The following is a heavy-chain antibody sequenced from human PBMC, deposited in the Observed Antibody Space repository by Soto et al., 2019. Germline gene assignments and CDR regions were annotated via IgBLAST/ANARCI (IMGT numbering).Heavy chain of an antibody. CDR2: IDPSDSYT. Sequence: GESLKISCKGSGYSFTSYWISWVRQMPGKGLEWMGRIDPSDSYTNYSPSFQGHVTISADKSISTAYLQWSSLKASDTAMYYCARFDCSSTSCYMYYYYYGMDVWGQGTTVTVS. CDR1: GYSFTSYW. J-gene: IGHJ6*02. V-gene: IGHV5-10-1*01. CDR3: ARFDCSSTSCYMYYYYYGMDV. D-gene: IGHD2-2*02.